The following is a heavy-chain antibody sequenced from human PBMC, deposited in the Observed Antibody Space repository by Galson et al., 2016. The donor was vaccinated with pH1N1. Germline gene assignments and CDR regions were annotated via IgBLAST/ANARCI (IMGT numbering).Heavy chain of an antibody. V-gene: IGHV2-5*02. J-gene: IGHJ4*02. D-gene: IGHD4-17*01. CDR3: AHFFYGDYVDYFDY. Sequence: PALVKPTQTLTLTCTFSGFSLSTSGVGVGWIRQPPGKALEWLALIYWDDDQRYSPSLKSRLTITKDTSKNQVVLTMTNIDPVDTATYYCAHFFYGDYVDYFDYWGQGTLVTVSS. CDR2: IYWDDDQ. CDR1: GFSLSTSGVG.